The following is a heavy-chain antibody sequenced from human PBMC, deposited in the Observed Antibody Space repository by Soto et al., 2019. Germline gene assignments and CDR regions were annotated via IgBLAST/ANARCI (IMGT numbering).Heavy chain of an antibody. Sequence: SETLSLTCTVSDGSISSGGYYWSWNRQHPGKGLEWIGYIYYIGSTYYNPSLQSRVTISVDTSKNPFSLKLSSVTSADTAVYYCARAPDPYYYDSSGYFGAFDIWGQGTMVTVSS. J-gene: IGHJ3*02. CDR2: IYYIGST. CDR3: ARAPDPYYYDSSGYFGAFDI. D-gene: IGHD3-22*01. CDR1: DGSISSGGYY. V-gene: IGHV4-31*03.